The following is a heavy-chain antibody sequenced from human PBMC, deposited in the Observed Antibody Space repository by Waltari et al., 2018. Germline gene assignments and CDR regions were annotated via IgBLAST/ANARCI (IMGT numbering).Heavy chain of an antibody. CDR1: DYSISSGHY. V-gene: IGHV4-38-2*01. J-gene: IGHJ5*02. Sequence: QVQLLESGPGLVKPSETLSLTGAVSDYSISSGHYWGWIRQPPGKGLEWIGSIYYSGSTNYNPALKSRVTISVDTSKNQFSLKMTSVTASDTAVYYCARSSVSCCNWFDPWGQGTLVTVSS. D-gene: IGHD2-2*01. CDR2: IYYSGST. CDR3: ARSSVSCCNWFDP.